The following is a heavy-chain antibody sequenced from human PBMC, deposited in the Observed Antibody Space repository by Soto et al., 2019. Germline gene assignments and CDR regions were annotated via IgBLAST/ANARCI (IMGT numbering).Heavy chain of an antibody. CDR1: GYAFTAYY. Sequence: QVRLVRPGPEVKKPGAPVKFSCKASGYAFTAYYMHWVRQAHGQGVEWMGWMNPNSGGKNYAQKFQGWITMTRDTSISTAYMELSRLRSDDPAVYYCAREGKNYDILTCYYKYAFDIWGQGTMVTVSS. D-gene: IGHD3-9*01. V-gene: IGHV1-2*04. J-gene: IGHJ3*02. CDR2: MNPNSGGK. CDR3: AREGKNYDILTCYYKYAFDI.